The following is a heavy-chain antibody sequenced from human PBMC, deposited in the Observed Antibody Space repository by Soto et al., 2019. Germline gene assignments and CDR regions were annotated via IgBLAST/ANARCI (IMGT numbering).Heavy chain of an antibody. CDR2: TGSGTGPG. J-gene: IGHJ4*02. CDR1: GGSLSTNP. D-gene: IGHD2-15*01. CDR3: ARRHSGGFFRFFDS. Sequence: ASVKVSCKASGGSLSTNPISWVRQAPGQGLEWMGGTGSGTGPGNHAQKFQGRPTVTADKSTSTVYMELTNLSSEDTAVYYCARRHSGGFFRFFDSWGQGTLVTVS. V-gene: IGHV1-69*06.